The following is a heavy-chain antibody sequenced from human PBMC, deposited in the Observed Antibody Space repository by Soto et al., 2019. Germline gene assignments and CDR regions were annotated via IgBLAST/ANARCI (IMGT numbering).Heavy chain of an antibody. D-gene: IGHD3-10*01. CDR1: GGSISSSNW. Sequence: PSETLSLTCAVSGGSISSSNWWSWVRQPAGKGLEWIGEIYHSGSTNYNPSLKSRVTISVDKSKNQFSLKLSSVTAADTAVYYCARTMVRGGRTYYGMDVWGQGTTVTVSS. CDR2: IYHSGST. J-gene: IGHJ6*02. V-gene: IGHV4-4*02. CDR3: ARTMVRGGRTYYGMDV.